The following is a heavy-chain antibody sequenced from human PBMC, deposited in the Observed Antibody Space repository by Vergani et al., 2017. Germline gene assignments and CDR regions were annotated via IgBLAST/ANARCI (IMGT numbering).Heavy chain of an antibody. J-gene: IGHJ4*02. CDR1: GGSISSYY. V-gene: IGHV4-4*07. CDR3: ARWTTVVTTGYYFDY. D-gene: IGHD4-23*01. Sequence: QVQLQESGPGLVKPSETLSLTCTVSGGSISSYYWSWIRQPAGKGLGGVGRIYTSGSTNYNPYLKRRVTMSVDTYKNQFSLKLSSVTAADTAVYYCARWTTVVTTGYYFDYWGQGTLVTVSS. CDR2: IYTSGST.